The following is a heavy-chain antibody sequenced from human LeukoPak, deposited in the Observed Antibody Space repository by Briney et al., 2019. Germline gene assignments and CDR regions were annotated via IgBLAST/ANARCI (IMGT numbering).Heavy chain of an antibody. CDR3: ARGRLYYYGSGSYDLGDY. J-gene: IGHJ4*02. D-gene: IGHD3-10*01. V-gene: IGHV1-8*01. CDR2: MNPNSGNT. Sequence: APVKVSCKASGYTFTSYDINWVRQATGQGLEWMGWMNPNSGNTGYAQKFQGRVTMTRNTSISTAYMELSSLRSGDTAVYYCARGRLYYYGSGSYDLGDYWGQGTLVTVSS. CDR1: GYTFTSYD.